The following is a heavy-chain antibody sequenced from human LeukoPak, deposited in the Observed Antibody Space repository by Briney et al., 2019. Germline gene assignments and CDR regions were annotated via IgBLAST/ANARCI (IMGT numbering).Heavy chain of an antibody. V-gene: IGHV1-69*13. CDR2: IIPIFGTA. CDR1: GGTFSSYA. CDR3: ARTSGSPLDRKGYGMDV. D-gene: IGHD1-26*01. J-gene: IGHJ6*02. Sequence: AASVKVSCKASGGTFSSYAISWVRQAPGQGLEWMGGIIPIFGTANYAQKFQGRVTITADESTSTAYMELSSLRSEDTAVYYCARTSGSPLDRKGYGMDVWGQGTTVTVSS.